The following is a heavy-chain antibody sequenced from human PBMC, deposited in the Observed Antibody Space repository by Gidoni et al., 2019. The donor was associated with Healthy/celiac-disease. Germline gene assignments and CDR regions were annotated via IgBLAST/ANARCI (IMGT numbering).Heavy chain of an antibody. CDR3: ARTKRGRRIVVVPAAVDY. CDR1: GGSVSSGSYY. Sequence: QVQLQESGPGLVKPSETLSLTCTVSGGSVSSGSYYWSWIRQPPGKGLEWIGYIYYSGSTNYNPSLKSRVTISVDTSKNQFSLKLSSVTAADTAVYYCARTKRGRRIVVVPAAVDYWGQGTLVTVSS. V-gene: IGHV4-61*01. D-gene: IGHD2-2*01. J-gene: IGHJ4*02. CDR2: IYYSGST.